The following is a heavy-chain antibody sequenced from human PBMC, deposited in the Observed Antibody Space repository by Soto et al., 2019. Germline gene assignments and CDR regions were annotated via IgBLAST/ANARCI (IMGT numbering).Heavy chain of an antibody. CDR3: ARGSSSSVWFDP. CDR2: ISSGHSTI. D-gene: IGHD6-6*01. V-gene: IGHV3-11*01. CDR1: GFTFSDYY. Sequence: QVQLVESGGGLVKPGGSLRLSCAASGFTFSDYYMSWIRQAPGKGLEWVSYISSGHSTIYYADSVKGRFTISRDNAKNSLSLQMNSLRAEDMAVYYCARGSSSSVWFDPWGQGTLFTVSS. J-gene: IGHJ5*02.